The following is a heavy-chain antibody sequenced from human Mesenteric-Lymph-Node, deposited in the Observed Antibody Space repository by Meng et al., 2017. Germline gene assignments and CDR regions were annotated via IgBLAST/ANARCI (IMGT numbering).Heavy chain of an antibody. CDR3: ARGAAVAYDY. J-gene: IGHJ4*02. CDR2: IYTSGST. D-gene: IGHD6-19*01. CDR1: GGSFSGYY. V-gene: IGHV4-59*10. Sequence: SETLSLTCAVYGGSFSGYYWTWIRQPAGKGLEWIGRIYTSGSTNYNPSLKSRVTISVDTSKNQFSLKLSSVTAADTAVYYCARGAAVAYDYWGQGTLVTVSS.